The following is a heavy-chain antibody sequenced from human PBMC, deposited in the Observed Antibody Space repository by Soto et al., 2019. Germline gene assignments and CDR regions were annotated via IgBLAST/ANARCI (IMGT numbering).Heavy chain of an antibody. CDR1: GFTFSSYA. V-gene: IGHV3-30-3*01. CDR3: ARDGGYSSGWFFDY. Sequence: QVQLVESGGGVVQPGRSLRLSCAASGFTFSSYAMHWVRQAPGKGLAWVAVISYDGSNKYYADSVKGRFTISRDNSKNTLYLQMNSLRAEDTAVYYCARDGGYSSGWFFDYWGQGTLVTVSS. J-gene: IGHJ4*02. D-gene: IGHD6-19*01. CDR2: ISYDGSNK.